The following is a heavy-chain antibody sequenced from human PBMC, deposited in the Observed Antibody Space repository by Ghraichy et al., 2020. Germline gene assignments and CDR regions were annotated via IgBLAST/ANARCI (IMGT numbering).Heavy chain of an antibody. CDR3: AKDGEYSTGWSFEY. CDR2: VSGSGAST. D-gene: IGHD6-19*01. V-gene: IGHV3-23*01. Sequence: GESLNISCAASGFTFASFAMTWVRQAPGKGLEWVSAVSGSGASTYYAGSVKGRFTISRDNSKNTLYLQMNSLRAEDSAVYYCAKDGEYSTGWSFEYWGQGTLVTVSS. J-gene: IGHJ4*02. CDR1: GFTFASFA.